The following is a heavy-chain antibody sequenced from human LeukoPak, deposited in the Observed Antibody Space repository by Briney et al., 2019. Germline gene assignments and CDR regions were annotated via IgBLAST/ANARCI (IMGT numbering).Heavy chain of an antibody. D-gene: IGHD3-10*01. Sequence: GGSLRLSCAASGFTFSSYWMSWVRQAPGKGLEWVANIKQDGSEKDSVDSVKGRFTISRDNAKNSLYLQMNSLRVEDTAVFYCAKVAKYYYGSETYYFFEHWGQGTPVTASS. CDR2: IKQDGSEK. CDR3: AKVAKYYYGSETYYFFEH. V-gene: IGHV3-7*01. J-gene: IGHJ4*02. CDR1: GFTFSSYW.